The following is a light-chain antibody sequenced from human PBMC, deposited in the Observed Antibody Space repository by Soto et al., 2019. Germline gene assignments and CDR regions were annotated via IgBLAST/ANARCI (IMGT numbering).Light chain of an antibody. J-gene: IGKJ5*01. V-gene: IGKV3D-20*02. CDR2: GAS. CDR3: QQRSKWIT. Sequence: EIVLTQSPGTLSLSPGERATLSCRASQSFSSTYLAWYQQKPGQAPRLLIYGASSRATGIPARLSGSGSGTDFTLTISSLEPEDFAVYYCQQRSKWITFGQGTRREIK. CDR1: QSFSSTY.